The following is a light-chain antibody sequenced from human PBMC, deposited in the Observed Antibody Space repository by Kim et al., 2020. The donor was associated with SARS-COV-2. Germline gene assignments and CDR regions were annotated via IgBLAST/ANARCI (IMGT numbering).Light chain of an antibody. V-gene: IGLV2-14*03. CDR1: SGDVGGYNY. CDR2: DVS. CDR3: SSYTSSSTLV. J-gene: IGLJ1*01. Sequence: QSITISCTGTSGDVGGYNYVSWYQQHPGKAPKLMIYDVSNRPSGVSNRFSGSKSGNTASLTISGLQAEDEADYYCSSYTSSSTLVFGTGTKVTVL.